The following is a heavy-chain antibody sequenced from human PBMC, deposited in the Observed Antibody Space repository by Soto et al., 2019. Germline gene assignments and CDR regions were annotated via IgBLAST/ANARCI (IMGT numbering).Heavy chain of an antibody. CDR3: AKDAVYGDGLWLPES. J-gene: IGHJ1*01. D-gene: IGHD4-17*01. V-gene: IGHV4-59*01. CDR2: VYYTGST. CDR1: GDSISTFY. Sequence: PSETLSLTCTVSGDSISTFYWGWMRQSPGKELEWIGYVYYTGSTNYNPSLKSRVTISVDRSKNQFSLKLTSANAADTAVYYCAKDAVYGDGLWLPESWGQGTLVTVSS.